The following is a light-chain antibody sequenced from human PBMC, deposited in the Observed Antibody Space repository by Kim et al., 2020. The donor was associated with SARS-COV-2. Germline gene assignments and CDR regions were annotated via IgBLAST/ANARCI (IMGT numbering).Light chain of an antibody. CDR3: QRYYLWPRT. CDR1: QRINNN. Sequence: EIVMTQSPATLSVSPGEGVTLSCRASQRINNNLAWYHQKPGQAPRLVIYDASNRATGIPARFSGSGSGTEFTLTISSLQPEDSAVYYRQRYYLWPRTFGVGTKVDIK. J-gene: IGKJ3*01. CDR2: DAS. V-gene: IGKV3-15*01.